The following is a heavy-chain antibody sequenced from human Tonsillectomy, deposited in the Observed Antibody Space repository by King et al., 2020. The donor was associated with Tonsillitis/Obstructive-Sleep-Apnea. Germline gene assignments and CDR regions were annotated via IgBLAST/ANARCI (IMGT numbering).Heavy chain of an antibody. CDR2: INTNTGNP. CDR1: GYTFTSYA. J-gene: IGHJ4*02. V-gene: IGHV7-4-1*01. D-gene: IGHD1-20*01. CDR3: ARDLAFNWNDAGDY. Sequence: QLVQSGSELKKPGASVKVSCKASGYTFTSYAMNWVRQAPGQGLEWMGWINTNTGNPTYSQGFTGRFVFSLDTSVSTAYLQIGSLKAEDTAVYYCARDLAFNWNDAGDYWGQGTLVTVSS.